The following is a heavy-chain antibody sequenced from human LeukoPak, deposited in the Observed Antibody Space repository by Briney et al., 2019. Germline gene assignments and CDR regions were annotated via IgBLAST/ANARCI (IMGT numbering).Heavy chain of an antibody. CDR1: GFTFSSYE. D-gene: IGHD6-6*01. J-gene: IGHJ6*03. V-gene: IGHV3-48*03. CDR2: ISSSGSTI. Sequence: PGGSLRLSCAASGFTFSSYEMNWVRQAPGKGLEWVSYISSSGSTIYYADSVKGRFTISRDNAKNSLYLQMNSLRAEDTAVYYCARATAARYYYYYYYMDVWGKGTTVTVSS. CDR3: ARATAARYYYYYYYMDV.